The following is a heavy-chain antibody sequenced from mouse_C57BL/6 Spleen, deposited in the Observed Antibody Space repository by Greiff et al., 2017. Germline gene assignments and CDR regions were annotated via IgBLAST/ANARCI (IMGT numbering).Heavy chain of an antibody. CDR2: IDPEDGDT. J-gene: IGHJ2*01. CDR3: TTGYYGSSYGAGYYGY. Sequence: EVQLQQSGAELVRPGASVKLSCTASGFNIKDYYMHWVKQRPEQGLEWIGRIDPEDGDTEYAPKFQGKATMTADTSSNTGYLQLSSLTSEDTAVYYCTTGYYGSSYGAGYYGYWGQGTTLTVSS. CDR1: GFNIKDYY. V-gene: IGHV14-1*01. D-gene: IGHD1-1*01.